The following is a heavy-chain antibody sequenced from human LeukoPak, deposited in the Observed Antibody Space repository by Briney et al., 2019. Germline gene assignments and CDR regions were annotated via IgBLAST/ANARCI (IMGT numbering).Heavy chain of an antibody. J-gene: IGHJ4*02. CDR3: ARDPGYGHSWPNLFDV. V-gene: IGHV3-48*03. D-gene: IGHD6-13*01. CDR1: GFTFRSYE. CDR2: ICIGGSTI. Sequence: VGTLSLSCAVSGFTFRSYEISWGRQAPGEGLEWVLCICIGGSTIYYADSVKGRFNISRDNVKNSLYLQIDSLRAEYTAVYFCARDPGYGHSWPNLFDVWGQGTLVTVSS.